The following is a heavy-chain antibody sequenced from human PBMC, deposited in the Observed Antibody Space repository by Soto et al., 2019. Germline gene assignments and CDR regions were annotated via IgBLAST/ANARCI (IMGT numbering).Heavy chain of an antibody. CDR2: ISGSGGST. Sequence: PGGSLRLSCAASVFTFSSYAMSWVRQAPGKGLEWVSAISGSGGSTYYADSVKGRFTISRDNSKNTLYLQMNSLRAEDTAVYYCAKDPIAVAGNSITYFDYWGQGTLVTVSS. J-gene: IGHJ4*02. CDR3: AKDPIAVAGNSITYFDY. D-gene: IGHD6-19*01. V-gene: IGHV3-23*01. CDR1: VFTFSSYA.